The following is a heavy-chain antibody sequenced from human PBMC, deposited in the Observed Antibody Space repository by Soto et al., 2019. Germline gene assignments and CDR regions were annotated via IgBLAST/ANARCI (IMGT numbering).Heavy chain of an antibody. D-gene: IGHD6-6*01. J-gene: IGHJ4*02. V-gene: IGHV3-23*01. Sequence: GGSLRLSCAASGFTFSSCAMSWVRQAPGKGLEWVSTISGGGGVTYYTDSVKGRFTISRDNSKNTLYLQMSSLGAEDTAVYYCARGIPGSSSGRFFDYWGQGTLVTVSS. CDR3: ARGIPGSSSGRFFDY. CDR1: GFTFSSCA. CDR2: ISGGGGVT.